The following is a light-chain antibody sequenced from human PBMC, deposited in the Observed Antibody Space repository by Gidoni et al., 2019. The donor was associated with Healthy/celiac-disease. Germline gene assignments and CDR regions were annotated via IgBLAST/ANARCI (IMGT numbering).Light chain of an antibody. J-gene: IGKJ4*01. CDR3: QQRSNWPLT. Sequence: EIVFTQSPATLSLSPGERATLSCRASQSVSSYLAWYQQKPGQAPRLLIYDASNRATGIPARFSGSGSGTDFTLTISSLEPEDFAVYYCQQRSNWPLTFGGXIKVEIK. CDR2: DAS. V-gene: IGKV3-11*01. CDR1: QSVSSY.